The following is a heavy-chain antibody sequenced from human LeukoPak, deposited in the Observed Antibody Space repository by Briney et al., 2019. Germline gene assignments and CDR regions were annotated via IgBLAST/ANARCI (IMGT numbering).Heavy chain of an antibody. J-gene: IGHJ4*02. CDR1: GYTFKDYF. CDR3: ARDLGMTSRRGFDS. D-gene: IGHD3-10*01. V-gene: IGHV1-2*06. Sequence: ASVKVSCKASGYTFKDYFIHWLRQAPGEGLEWMGRMNPHSGVTGPTRLLQGRVTLTRDTSTSTAYMELSGLTLGDTAFYFCARDLGMTSRRGFDSWGQGTLVTVSS. CDR2: MNPHSGVT.